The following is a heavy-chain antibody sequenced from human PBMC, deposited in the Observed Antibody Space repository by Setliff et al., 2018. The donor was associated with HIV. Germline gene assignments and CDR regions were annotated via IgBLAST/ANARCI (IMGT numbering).Heavy chain of an antibody. CDR1: GGSIRSYY. J-gene: IGHJ3*02. CDR3: ARHSPNVGVRGDAFGI. V-gene: IGHV4-59*08. Sequence: SSETLSLTCTVSGGSIRSYYWSWIRQSPGKGLEWIGYIHYSGATNYNPSLKSRVTISLDTSRTQFSLRLSSVTAADTAVYYCARHSPNVGVRGDAFGIWGQGTVVTVSS. CDR2: IHYSGAT. D-gene: IGHD2-8*01.